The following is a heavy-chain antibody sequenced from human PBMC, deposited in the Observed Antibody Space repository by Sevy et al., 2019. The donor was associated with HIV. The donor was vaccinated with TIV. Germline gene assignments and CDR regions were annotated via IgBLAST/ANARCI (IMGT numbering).Heavy chain of an antibody. CDR2: IYYNGRT. CDR3: ARAAADYYYAMDV. V-gene: IGHV4-59*01. J-gene: IGHJ6*02. Sequence: SETLSLTCTVSGDSISGYYWSWIRQSPGKGLQWIGYIYYNGRTNYDPSLKSRVTISADTSKNQFSRKLSSVTAADTAIYYCARAAADYYYAMDVWGQGTTVTVSS. CDR1: GDSISGYY.